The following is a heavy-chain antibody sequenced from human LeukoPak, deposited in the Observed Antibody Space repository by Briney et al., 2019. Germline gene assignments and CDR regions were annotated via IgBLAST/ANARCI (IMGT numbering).Heavy chain of an antibody. CDR2: ISGSGGSP. CDR3: AEVTMVRGYYFDY. CDR1: GFTFSSYA. J-gene: IGHJ4*02. D-gene: IGHD3-10*01. V-gene: IGHV3-23*01. Sequence: GGSLRLSCAASGFTFSSYAMSWVRQAPGKGLEWVSAISGSGGSPYYADSVKGRFTISRDNSKNTLYLQMNSLRAEDTAVYYCAEVTMVRGYYFDYWGQGTLVTVSS.